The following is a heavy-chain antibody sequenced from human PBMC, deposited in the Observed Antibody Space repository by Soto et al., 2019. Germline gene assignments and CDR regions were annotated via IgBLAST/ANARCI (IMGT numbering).Heavy chain of an antibody. Sequence: SETLSLTCSVAGVSISNTSYYWGWIRQPPGKGLEWVGTIYFSGSTFYNPSLKSRVTISIDTSKNQFSLRLSSVTAADTAVYYCARHGSYWGQGTLVTVSS. V-gene: IGHV4-39*01. CDR3: ARHGSY. CDR2: IYFSGST. CDR1: GVSISNTSYY. J-gene: IGHJ4*02.